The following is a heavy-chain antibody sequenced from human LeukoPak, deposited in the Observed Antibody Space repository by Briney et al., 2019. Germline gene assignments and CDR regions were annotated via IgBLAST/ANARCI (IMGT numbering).Heavy chain of an antibody. J-gene: IGHJ4*02. CDR2: ISYDGSNK. V-gene: IGHV3-30*04. CDR3: AAPEDSSGYYYAFDY. CDR1: GFTFSSYA. Sequence: PGGSLRLSCAASGFTFSSYAMHWVRQAPGKGLEWVAVISYDGSNKYYADSVKGRFTISRDNSKNTLYLRMNSLRAEDTAVYYCAAPEDSSGYYYAFDYWGQGTLVTVSS. D-gene: IGHD3-22*01.